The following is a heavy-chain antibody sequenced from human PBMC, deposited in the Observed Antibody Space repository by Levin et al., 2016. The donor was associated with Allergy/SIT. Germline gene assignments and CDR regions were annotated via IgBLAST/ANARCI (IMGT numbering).Heavy chain of an antibody. CDR2: ISYDGSNK. CDR3: AKDVDFIVVVPAAPGVADY. D-gene: IGHD2-2*01. J-gene: IGHJ4*02. Sequence: VRQAPGKGLEWVAVISYDGSNKYYADSVKGRFTISRDNSKNTLYLQMNSLGAEDTAVYYCAKDVDFIVVVPAAPGVADYWGQGTLVTVSS. V-gene: IGHV3-30*18.